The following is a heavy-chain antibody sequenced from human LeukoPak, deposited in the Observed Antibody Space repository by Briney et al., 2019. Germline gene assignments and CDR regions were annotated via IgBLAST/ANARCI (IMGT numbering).Heavy chain of an antibody. Sequence: ASVKVSCKASGYTFTSYGISWVRQAPGQGLEWMGWISAYNGNTNYAQKLQGRVTMTTDTSTSTAYMELRSLRSDDTAVYYCARRAPDYYDSSGYLVPQYYFDYWGQGILVTVSS. CDR1: GYTFTSYG. D-gene: IGHD3-22*01. J-gene: IGHJ4*02. V-gene: IGHV1-18*01. CDR3: ARRAPDYYDSSGYLVPQYYFDY. CDR2: ISAYNGNT.